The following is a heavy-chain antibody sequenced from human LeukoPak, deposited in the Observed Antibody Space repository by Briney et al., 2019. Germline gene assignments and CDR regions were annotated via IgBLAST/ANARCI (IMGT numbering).Heavy chain of an antibody. Sequence: GGSLRLSCAASGFTFSSYSMNWVRQAPGKGLEWVSYISSSSSTIYYADSVKGRFTISRDNAKNSLYLQMNSLRAEDTAVYYCARSDYYDSSGRAALDIWGQGTMVTVSS. V-gene: IGHV3-48*04. CDR3: ARSDYYDSSGRAALDI. J-gene: IGHJ3*02. D-gene: IGHD3-22*01. CDR1: GFTFSSYS. CDR2: ISSSSSTI.